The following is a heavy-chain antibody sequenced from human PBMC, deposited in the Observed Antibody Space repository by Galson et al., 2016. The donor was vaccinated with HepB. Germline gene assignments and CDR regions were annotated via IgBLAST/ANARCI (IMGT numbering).Heavy chain of an antibody. CDR1: GGSMYISTYY. Sequence: SETLSLTCTVAGGSMYISTYYWGWFRQSPGKGLEWIGSMYYSGNTYYNPSLQSRVTISSDMSKNHFSLRLTSVTAADTAVYYCARRKRATALHPFDSWGRGTLVTVSS. J-gene: IGHJ4*02. CDR2: MYYSGNT. D-gene: IGHD5-12*01. V-gene: IGHV4-39*02. CDR3: ARRKRATALHPFDS.